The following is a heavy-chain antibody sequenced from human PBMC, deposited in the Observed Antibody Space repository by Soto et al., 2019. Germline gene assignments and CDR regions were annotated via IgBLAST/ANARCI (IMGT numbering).Heavy chain of an antibody. CDR3: ASTQYGGKSSGAFDI. Sequence: SETLSLTCSVPGDSLSSSSYYWGWIRQPPGKGLEWIGSIYYSGSTNYNPSLKSRVIISVDRSKNQFSLKLSSVTAADTAVYYCASTQYGGKSSGAFDIWGQGTMVTVSS. J-gene: IGHJ3*02. CDR2: IYYSGST. V-gene: IGHV4-39*07. D-gene: IGHD2-15*01. CDR1: GDSLSSSSYY.